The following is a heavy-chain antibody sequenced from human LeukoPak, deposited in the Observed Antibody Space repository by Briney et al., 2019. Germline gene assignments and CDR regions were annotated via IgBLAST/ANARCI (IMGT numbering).Heavy chain of an antibody. V-gene: IGHV3-30*18. D-gene: IGHD3-10*01. J-gene: IGHJ4*02. Sequence: GGSLRLSCAASGFTFSSYGMHGVREAPGKGLEGVAVISYDGSNKYYADSVKGRFTISRDNSKNTLYLQMNSLRAEDTAVYYCAKDPSEGFFFDYWGQGTLVTVSS. CDR2: ISYDGSNK. CDR3: AKDPSEGFFFDY. CDR1: GFTFSSYG.